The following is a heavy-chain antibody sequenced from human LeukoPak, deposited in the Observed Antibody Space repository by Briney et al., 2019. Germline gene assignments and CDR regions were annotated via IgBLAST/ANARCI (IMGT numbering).Heavy chain of an antibody. V-gene: IGHV3-21*01. CDR2: ISSSSTYI. CDR3: ARFALKTPPTD. J-gene: IGHJ4*02. Sequence: PGGSLRLSCLPSGFTFSNYAMTWVRQAPGKGLEWVSSISSSSTYIYYADSVKGRFTISRDNAKNSLFLQMNSLRAEDTAVYYCARFALKTPPTDWGQGTLVTVSS. CDR1: GFTFSNYA.